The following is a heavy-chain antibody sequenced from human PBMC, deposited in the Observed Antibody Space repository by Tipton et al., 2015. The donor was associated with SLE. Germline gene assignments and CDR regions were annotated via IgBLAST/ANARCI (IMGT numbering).Heavy chain of an antibody. J-gene: IGHJ6*03. V-gene: IGHV3-66*01. CDR1: GYRFFNNYW. Sequence: SLRLSCVASGYRFFNNYWMHWVRQVPGMGLVWVSVIYSGGSTYYADSVKGRFTISRDNTKNTLYLQMNSLTDDDAAVYFCAGIEGDASYYFYYYLNVWGKGTTVTVSS. D-gene: IGHD6-6*01. CDR2: IYSGGST. CDR3: AGIEGDASYYFYYYLNV.